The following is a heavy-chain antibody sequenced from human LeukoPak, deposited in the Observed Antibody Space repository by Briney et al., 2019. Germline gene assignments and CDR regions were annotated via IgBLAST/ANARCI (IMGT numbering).Heavy chain of an antibody. Sequence: SQTLSLTCAIPRDRVSSTSASSDCIRHPATGWSEWQGWTFYRFKWYNDYAVFVKSRLTDNADTSKNQLSLQLNSVTPEDTAVYVCARNWGWQWLGNWLDPWGQGTLVTVSS. CDR1: RDRVSSTSAS. CDR2: TFYRFKWYN. V-gene: IGHV6-1*01. D-gene: IGHD6-19*01. J-gene: IGHJ5*02. CDR3: ARNWGWQWLGNWLDP.